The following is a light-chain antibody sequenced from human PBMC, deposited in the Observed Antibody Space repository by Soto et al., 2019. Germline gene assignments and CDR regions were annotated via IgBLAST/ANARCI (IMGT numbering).Light chain of an antibody. V-gene: IGKV3-20*01. Sequence: IALTQSPGTLSLSPGERATLSCRASQSVRSSYLAWYQQKPGQAPRLLIYGASDRATGIPDRFSGSGSGTDFTLTISRLEPEDFAVYYCQQYGNSPFTFGPGTKVDIK. CDR3: QQYGNSPFT. CDR1: QSVRSSY. J-gene: IGKJ3*01. CDR2: GAS.